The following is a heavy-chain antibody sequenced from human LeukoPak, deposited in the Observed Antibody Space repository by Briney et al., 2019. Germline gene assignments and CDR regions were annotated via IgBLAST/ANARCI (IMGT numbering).Heavy chain of an antibody. V-gene: IGHV6-1*01. J-gene: IGHJ2*01. D-gene: IGHD1-26*01. CDR1: GDSVSSNSAA. CDR2: TYYRSKWYN. CDR3: ARAPYSKWEPIAGWYFDL. Sequence: ASQTLSLTCAISGDSVSSNSAAWNWIRQSPSRGLEWLGRTYYRSKWYNDYAVSVKSRITINPDTSKNQFSLQLNSVTPEDTAVYYCARAPYSKWEPIAGWYFDLWGRGTLVTVSS.